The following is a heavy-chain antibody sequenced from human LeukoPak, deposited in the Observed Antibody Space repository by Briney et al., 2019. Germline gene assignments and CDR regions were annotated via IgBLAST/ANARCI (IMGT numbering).Heavy chain of an antibody. CDR3: ARVYGGYFDY. CDR2: VYYSGST. J-gene: IGHJ4*02. D-gene: IGHD3-16*01. V-gene: IGHV4-59*12. CDR1: GGSISTYY. Sequence: PSETLSLTCTVSGGSISTYYWSWIRQPPGKGLEWIAYVYYSGSTNYNPSLKSRVTISVDTSKNQFSLKLSSVTAADTAVYYCARVYGGYFDYWGQGTLVTVSS.